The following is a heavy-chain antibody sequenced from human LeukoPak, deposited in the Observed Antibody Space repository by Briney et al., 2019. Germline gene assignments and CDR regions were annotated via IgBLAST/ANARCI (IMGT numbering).Heavy chain of an antibody. Sequence: SETLSLTCTVSGGSISSSSYYWGWLRQPPGKGLEWIGSIYETGSTNYNPSLKSRVTISVDTSKNQFSLKLSSVTAADTAVYYCVRPDDNSFDFWGQGTMVTVSS. J-gene: IGHJ3*01. D-gene: IGHD3-9*01. CDR2: IYETGST. CDR3: VRPDDNSFDF. V-gene: IGHV4-39*01. CDR1: GGSISSSSYY.